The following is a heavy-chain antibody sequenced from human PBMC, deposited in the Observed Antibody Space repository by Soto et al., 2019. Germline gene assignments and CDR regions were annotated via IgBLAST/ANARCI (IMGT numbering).Heavy chain of an antibody. J-gene: IGHJ3*02. CDR3: ATGSWGAYCGGDCYAFDI. D-gene: IGHD2-21*01. CDR2: IYPGDSDT. Sequence: LGESLKISCKGSGYSFTSYWIGWVRQMPGKGLEWMGIIYPGDSDTRYSPSFQGQVTISADKSISTAYLQWSSLKASDTAMYYCATGSWGAYCGGDCYAFDIWGQGTMVTVSS. V-gene: IGHV5-51*01. CDR1: GYSFTSYW.